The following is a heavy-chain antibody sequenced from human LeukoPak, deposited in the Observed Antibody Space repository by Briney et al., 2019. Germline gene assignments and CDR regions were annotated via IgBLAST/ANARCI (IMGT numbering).Heavy chain of an antibody. V-gene: IGHV2-5*01. J-gene: IGHJ4*02. CDR1: GFSLSTSGVG. CDR3: AHGVEDTAMNSPIDY. D-gene: IGHD5-18*01. CDR2: IYWNDDK. Sequence: SGPKLVKPTQTLTLTCTFSGFSLSTSGVGVGWIRQPPGKALEWLALIYWNDDKRYSPSLKSRLTITKDTSKNQVVLTMTNMDPVDTATYYCAHGVEDTAMNSPIDYWGQGTLVTVSS.